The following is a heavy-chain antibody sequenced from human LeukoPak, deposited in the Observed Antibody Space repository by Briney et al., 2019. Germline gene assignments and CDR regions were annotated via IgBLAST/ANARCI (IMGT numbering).Heavy chain of an antibody. D-gene: IGHD1-26*01. J-gene: IGHJ6*02. CDR2: INWEGGGT. Sequence: GGSLRLSCAATGFTFKDYGMHWARQPPGKGLEWVSGINWEGGGTHYADSVKGRFTISRDNAKNSLYLQMTSLRPEDTALYYCAKHLRATNTYIFFGLDVWGQGTMVTVSS. V-gene: IGHV3-9*01. CDR1: GFTFKDYG. CDR3: AKHLRATNTYIFFGLDV.